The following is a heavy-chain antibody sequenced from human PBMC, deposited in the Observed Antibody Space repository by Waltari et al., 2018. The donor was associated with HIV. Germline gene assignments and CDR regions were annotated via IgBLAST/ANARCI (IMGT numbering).Heavy chain of an antibody. V-gene: IGHV5-51*01. Sequence: QSGPEIKMTGDSLKISCEASDFTFSSHWIAWVRQRPGGALEWMGIIYPATSETRYSPAFQGHISISVDTSLDVAFLQWSSLAISDTAKYYCARHIASFSPADYWGQGTLVTVFS. J-gene: IGHJ4*01. CDR2: IYPATSET. CDR3: ARHIASFSPADY. D-gene: IGHD2-15*01. CDR1: DFTFSSHW.